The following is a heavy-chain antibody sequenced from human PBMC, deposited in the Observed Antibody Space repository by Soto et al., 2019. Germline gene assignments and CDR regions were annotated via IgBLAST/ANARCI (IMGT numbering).Heavy chain of an antibody. D-gene: IGHD3-3*01. J-gene: IGHJ4*02. Sequence: ETLSLTCTVTGGSINTYYWSWIRQSAGKGLEWIGRVYTTGSTNYNPSLKSRVSISMDTSKNQFSLNLDSVTAADTAVYFCARDFAYFDSWGQGTLVTVSS. CDR1: GGSINTYY. V-gene: IGHV4-4*07. CDR2: VYTTGST. CDR3: ARDFAYFDS.